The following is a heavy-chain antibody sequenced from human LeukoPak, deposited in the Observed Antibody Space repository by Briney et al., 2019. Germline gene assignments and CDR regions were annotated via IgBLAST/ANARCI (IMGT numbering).Heavy chain of an antibody. CDR2: IIPIFGTA. CDR3: AREDKWELLPGNFDY. J-gene: IGHJ4*02. CDR1: GGTFSSYA. V-gene: IGHV1-69*05. Sequence: SVKVSCKASGGTFSSYAISWVRQAPGQGLEWMGRIIPIFGTANYAQKFQGRVTITTDESTSTAYMELSSLRSEDTAVYYCAREDKWELLPGNFDYWGQGTPVTVSS. D-gene: IGHD1-26*01.